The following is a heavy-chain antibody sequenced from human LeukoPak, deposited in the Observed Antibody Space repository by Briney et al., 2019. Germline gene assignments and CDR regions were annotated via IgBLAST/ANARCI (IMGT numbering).Heavy chain of an antibody. V-gene: IGHV3-33*01. CDR3: AAWGSGLDY. J-gene: IGHJ4*02. Sequence: GGSLRLSCAASGFAFSSYGMHWVRQAPGKGLEWVAVIWYDGSNKYYADSVKGRFTVSRDNSKNTLYLQMNCLRAEDTAVYYCAAWGSGLDYWGQGTLVTVSS. CDR1: GFAFSSYG. D-gene: IGHD7-27*01. CDR2: IWYDGSNK.